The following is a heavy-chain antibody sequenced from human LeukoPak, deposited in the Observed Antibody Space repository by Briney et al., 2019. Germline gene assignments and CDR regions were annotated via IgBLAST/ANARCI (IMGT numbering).Heavy chain of an antibody. CDR3: ARGYRWLQLSIRCPFDY. CDR2: ISSSGSTI. J-gene: IGHJ4*02. D-gene: IGHD5-24*01. V-gene: IGHV3-11*01. CDR1: GFTFSDYY. Sequence: GGSLRLSCAASGFTFSDYYMSWIRQAPGKGLEWVSYISSSGSTIYYAESVKGRFTISRDNAKNSLYLQMNSLRAEDTAVCYCARGYRWLQLSIRCPFDYWGQGTLVTVSS.